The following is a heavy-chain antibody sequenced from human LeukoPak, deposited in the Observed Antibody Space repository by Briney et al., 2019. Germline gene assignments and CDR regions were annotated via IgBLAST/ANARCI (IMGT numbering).Heavy chain of an antibody. D-gene: IGHD6-19*01. V-gene: IGHV3-21*01. CDR3: ARDRGIAVAGSSIY. Sequence: PGGSLRLSCAASGFTFSSYSMNWVRQAPGKGLEWVSSISSSSSYIYYADSVKGRFTISRDNAKNSLYLQTNSLRAEDTAVYYCARDRGIAVAGSSIYWGQGTLVTVSS. CDR2: ISSSSSYI. J-gene: IGHJ4*02. CDR1: GFTFSSYS.